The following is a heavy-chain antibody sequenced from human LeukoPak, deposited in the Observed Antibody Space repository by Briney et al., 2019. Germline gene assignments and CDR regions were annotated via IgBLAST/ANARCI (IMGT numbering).Heavy chain of an antibody. J-gene: IGHJ4*02. Sequence: ASETLSLTCIVSGGSISNSNYCWGWIRQPPGKGLEWIGSVYYSGSTYFNPSLKTRVTISVDTSKNQFSLKLSSVTAADTAVYYCARRALGLGTGTGSSFTLDYWGQGTLVTVSS. CDR1: GGSISNSNYC. CDR3: ARRALGLGTGTGSSFTLDY. V-gene: IGHV4-39*01. D-gene: IGHD3-10*01. CDR2: VYYSGST.